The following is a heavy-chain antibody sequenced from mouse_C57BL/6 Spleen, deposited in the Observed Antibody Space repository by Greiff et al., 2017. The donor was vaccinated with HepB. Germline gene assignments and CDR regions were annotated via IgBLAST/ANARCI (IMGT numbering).Heavy chain of an antibody. D-gene: IGHD2-4*01. CDR3: ARGDYDYDSTYYFDY. Sequence: EVKLVESGAELVRPGSSVKMSCKTSGYTFTSYGINWVKQRPGKGLEWIGNIYIGNGYTEYNEKFKGKATLTSDKSSSTAYMQLSSLTSEDSAIYFYARGDYDYDSTYYFDYWGQGTTLTVSS. CDR1: GYTFTSYG. V-gene: IGHV1-58*01. CDR2: IYIGNGYT. J-gene: IGHJ2*01.